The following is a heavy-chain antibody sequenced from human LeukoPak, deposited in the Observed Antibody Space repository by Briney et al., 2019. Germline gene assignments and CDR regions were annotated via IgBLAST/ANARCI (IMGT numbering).Heavy chain of an antibody. CDR1: GFTFNTYA. D-gene: IGHD1-26*01. CDR3: AKGPNIVGAMYYFDY. CDR2: ISTDGGGT. Sequence: PGGSLRLSCSASGFTFNTYAMHWVRQAPGKGLEYVSAISTDGGGTYYADSVKGRFTISRDNSKNTLYLQMNSLRAEDTAVYYCAKGPNIVGAMYYFDYWGQGTLVTVSS. V-gene: IGHV3-64*04. J-gene: IGHJ4*02.